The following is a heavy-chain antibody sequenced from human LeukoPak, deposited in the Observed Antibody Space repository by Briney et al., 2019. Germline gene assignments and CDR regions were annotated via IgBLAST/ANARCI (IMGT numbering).Heavy chain of an antibody. D-gene: IGHD1-1*01. Sequence: GGSLRLSCAASGFTFSDYYMSWIRQAPGKGLEWVSYISSSGSTIYYADSVKGRFTISRDNAKNSLYLQMNSLRAEDTAVYYCARYGTGTTNVGNYYYYGMDVWGQGTTVTVSS. V-gene: IGHV3-11*01. CDR3: ARYGTGTTNVGNYYYYGMDV. J-gene: IGHJ6*02. CDR2: ISSSGSTI. CDR1: GFTFSDYY.